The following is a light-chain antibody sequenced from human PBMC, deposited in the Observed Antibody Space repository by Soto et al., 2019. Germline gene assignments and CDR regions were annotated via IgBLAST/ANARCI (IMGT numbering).Light chain of an antibody. V-gene: IGKV3-20*01. J-gene: IGKJ1*01. CDR3: QQYGSSPGT. Sequence: IVLTQSPGTQSLSPGERATLSCRASQSVTNSYLTWYQQKPGQAPRLLIYAASIRATGIPDRFSGSGSGRDFTLTISRLEPEDSAVYYCQQYGSSPGTFGQGTKVEIK. CDR2: AAS. CDR1: QSVTNSY.